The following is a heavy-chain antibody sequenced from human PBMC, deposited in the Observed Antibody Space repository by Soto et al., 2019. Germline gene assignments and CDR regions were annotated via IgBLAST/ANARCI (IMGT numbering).Heavy chain of an antibody. Sequence: EVHLLESGGALVQPGGSLTLSCAAYGFSFSDYAMSWVRQAPGKGLEWVSSISRTGDSAYYADSVKGRFAISRDRSKNRLSLQMNSLRVEDTAVYYCAKGPDGSGYYHNWFDSWGQGTLITVSS. CDR3: AKGPDGSGYYHNWFDS. V-gene: IGHV3-23*01. D-gene: IGHD3-22*01. CDR1: GFSFSDYA. CDR2: ISRTGDSA. J-gene: IGHJ5*01.